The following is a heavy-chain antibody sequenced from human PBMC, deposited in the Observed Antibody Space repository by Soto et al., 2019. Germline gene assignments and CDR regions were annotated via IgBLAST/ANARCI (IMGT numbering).Heavy chain of an antibody. CDR2: IVPLFGTE. V-gene: IGHV1-69*06. J-gene: IGHJ4*02. Sequence: VKVSCKASGVTLTRYAVSWVRQAPGQGPEWMGRIVPLFGTEKSAQKFQGRIKMTADKSTNTAYLELTSLTSEDTAVYFCARDGSNCTDGICFHYFDYWGQGTLVTVSS. CDR3: ARDGSNCTDGICFHYFDY. CDR1: GVTLTRYA. D-gene: IGHD2-8*01.